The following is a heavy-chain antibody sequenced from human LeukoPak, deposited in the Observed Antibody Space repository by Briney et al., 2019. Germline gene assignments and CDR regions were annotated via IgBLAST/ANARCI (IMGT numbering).Heavy chain of an antibody. Sequence: PGGSLRLSCAASGFTFSSYGMHWVRQAPGKGLEWVAVISYDGSNKYYADSVKGRFTISRDNSKNTLYLQMNSLRAEDTAVYYCAKAPPAPVDYYGSGTPPGDWGQGTLVTVSS. CDR2: ISYDGSNK. J-gene: IGHJ4*02. D-gene: IGHD3-10*01. CDR3: AKAPPAPVDYYGSGTPPGD. CDR1: GFTFSSYG. V-gene: IGHV3-30*18.